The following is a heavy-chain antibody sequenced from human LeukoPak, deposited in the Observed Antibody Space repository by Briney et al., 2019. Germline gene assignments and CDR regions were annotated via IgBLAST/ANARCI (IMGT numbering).Heavy chain of an antibody. CDR3: ARSGYCSGGRCCSNYYYGMDV. V-gene: IGHV3-53*04. D-gene: IGHD2-15*01. CDR1: GFTVSANY. CDR2: IYSGGST. J-gene: IGHJ6*02. Sequence: GGSLRLSCAASGFTVSANYLTWVRQAPGKGLEWVSVIYSGGSTYYADSVKGRFTISRHNSENTLYLQMNSLRVEDTAVYYCARSGYCSGGRCCSNYYYGMDVWGQGTTVTVSS.